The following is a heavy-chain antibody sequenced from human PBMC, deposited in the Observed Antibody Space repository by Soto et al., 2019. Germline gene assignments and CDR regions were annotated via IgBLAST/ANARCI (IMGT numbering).Heavy chain of an antibody. CDR1: GFTFSSYW. J-gene: IGHJ4*02. Sequence: GGSLRLSCAASGFTFSSYWMHWVRQAPGKGLVWVSRINSDGSSTSYADSVKGRFTISRDNAKNTLYLQMNSLRAEDTAVYYCSRDRDEYSGYELDSRGQGTPVTVSS. CDR2: INSDGSST. D-gene: IGHD5-12*01. CDR3: SRDRDEYSGYELDS. V-gene: IGHV3-74*01.